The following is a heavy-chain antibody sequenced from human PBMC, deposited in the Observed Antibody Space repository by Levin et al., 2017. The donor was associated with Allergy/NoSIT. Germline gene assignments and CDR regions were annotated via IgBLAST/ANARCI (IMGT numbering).Heavy chain of an antibody. Sequence: PGESLKISCAASGLSFIHTWMNWVRQAPGKGLEWVGRIKSRGGGGTADYAAPVEGRFTISRDDSTNTLYLQMNSLKPEDTAVYYCTAQRKEISSGYYNCDLWGQGTLVTISS. CDR2: IKSRGGGGTA. D-gene: IGHD3-3*01. J-gene: IGHJ5*02. V-gene: IGHV3-15*07. CDR1: GLSFIHTW. CDR3: TAQRKEISSGYYNCDL.